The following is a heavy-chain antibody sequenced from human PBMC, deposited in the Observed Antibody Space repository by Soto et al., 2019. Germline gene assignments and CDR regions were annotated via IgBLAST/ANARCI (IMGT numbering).Heavy chain of an antibody. J-gene: IGHJ4*02. CDR2: IRSKDYGETT. CDR1: GFTFGDYA. Sequence: EVQLVESGGGLVKPGRSLRLSCTISGFTFGDYAMSWFRQAPGKGREWVGVIRSKDYGETTEYASSVRGRFTLSRDDSKNISYLEVNILNADDTAGYYCARVRYEILTGYYLLDYWGQGTLVTVSS. CDR3: ARVRYEILTGYYLLDY. V-gene: IGHV3-49*05. D-gene: IGHD3-9*01.